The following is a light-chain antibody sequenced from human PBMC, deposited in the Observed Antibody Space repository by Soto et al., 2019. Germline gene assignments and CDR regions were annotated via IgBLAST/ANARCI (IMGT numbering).Light chain of an antibody. Sequence: DIQMTQSPSTLSASVGDRVTITCRASQSISNWLAWYQQNPGKAPKLLIYKASTLESGVPSRFSGSGSGTEFTLTISSLQPDDFTTYFCQQYNGYPWTFGQGTKVEI. V-gene: IGKV1-5*03. CDR2: KAS. CDR1: QSISNW. J-gene: IGKJ1*01. CDR3: QQYNGYPWT.